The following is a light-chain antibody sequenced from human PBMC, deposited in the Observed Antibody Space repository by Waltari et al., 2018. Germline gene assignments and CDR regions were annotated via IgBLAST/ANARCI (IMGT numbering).Light chain of an antibody. CDR2: DTS. V-gene: IGKV3-11*01. Sequence: EIVLTQSPATLSLSPGERATLSCRASQRVDMYLAWYQQRPGQAPRLLIYDTSNRATDIPARFSGSESETDFSLTISSLEPEDFAVYYCQQRRNWPLTFGGGTKVEIK. CDR3: QQRRNWPLT. J-gene: IGKJ4*01. CDR1: QRVDMY.